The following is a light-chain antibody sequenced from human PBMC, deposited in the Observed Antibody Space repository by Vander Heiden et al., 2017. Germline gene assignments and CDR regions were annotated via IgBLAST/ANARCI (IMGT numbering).Light chain of an antibody. CDR1: QSVGSS. CDR2: GAS. Sequence: LMTQSPATLSVSPGERASLSCRASQSVGSSLAWYQQRPGQAPRLLIYGASTRATGIPARFSGSGSGTEFTLTISSLQSEDFAVYYCQRYNTWPFTFGPGTKVDIK. CDR3: QRYNTWPFT. J-gene: IGKJ3*01. V-gene: IGKV3-15*01.